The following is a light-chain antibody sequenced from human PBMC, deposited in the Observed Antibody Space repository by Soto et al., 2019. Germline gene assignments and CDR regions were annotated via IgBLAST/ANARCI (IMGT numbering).Light chain of an antibody. J-gene: IGKJ1*01. V-gene: IGKV3-20*01. CDR1: QSVSSSY. CDR2: GTS. CDR3: QHYGSSMWM. Sequence: EIVLTQSPGTLSLSPGERATLSCRASQSVSSSYLAWYQQKPGQAPRLLIYGTSSRATGIPDRFSVSGSGTDFTLTISRLEPEDLAVYYCQHYGSSMWMFGQGTKVEIK.